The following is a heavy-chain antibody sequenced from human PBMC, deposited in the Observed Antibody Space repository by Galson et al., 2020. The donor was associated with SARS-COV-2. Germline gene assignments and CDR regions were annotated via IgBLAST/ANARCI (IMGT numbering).Heavy chain of an antibody. D-gene: IGHD4-17*01. Sequence: SETLSLTCAVSGTSISSGSYSWNWIRQPPGQGLEWQGNITPSAGTYYTPSLKSRVTISGDRSKNQFSLRLSSVTAADTAVYYCARLHYGEYAPEAFDIWGPGTRVTVAS. J-gene: IGHJ3*02. CDR3: ARLHYGEYAPEAFDI. V-gene: IGHV4-30-2*01. CDR2: ITPSAGT. CDR1: GTSISSGSYS.